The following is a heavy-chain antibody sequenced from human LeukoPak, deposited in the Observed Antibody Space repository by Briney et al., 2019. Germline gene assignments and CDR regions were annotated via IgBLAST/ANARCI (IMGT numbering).Heavy chain of an antibody. CDR1: GYTFTSYD. D-gene: IGHD5-12*01. V-gene: IGHV1-8*01. J-gene: IGHJ4*02. CDR3: ARGPFLGAWLREDFDY. Sequence: ASVKVSCKASGYTFTSYDINWVRQATGQGLEWMGWMNPNSGNTGYAQKFQGRVTMTRNTSISTAYMELSSLRSEDTAVYYCARGPFLGAWLREDFDYWGQGTLVTVSS. CDR2: MNPNSGNT.